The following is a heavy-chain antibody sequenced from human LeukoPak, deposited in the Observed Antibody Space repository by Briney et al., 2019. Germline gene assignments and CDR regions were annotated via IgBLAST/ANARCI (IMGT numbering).Heavy chain of an antibody. J-gene: IGHJ3*02. D-gene: IGHD2-2*01. Sequence: SGPTLANPTQTLTLTCTFSGFLLSARGVAVGWIRQPPGKALEWLAVIHWNDDKRYSTSLKSRLTITKDTSKNQVVLTMTNMDPVDTATHYCAQESLRGYCSSTSCSDAFDIWGQGTMVTVSS. CDR3: AQESLRGYCSSTSCSDAFDI. CDR2: IHWNDDK. CDR1: GFLLSARGVA. V-gene: IGHV2-5*01.